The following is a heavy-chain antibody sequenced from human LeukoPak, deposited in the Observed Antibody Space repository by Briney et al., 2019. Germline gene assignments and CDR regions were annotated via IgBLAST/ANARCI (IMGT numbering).Heavy chain of an antibody. CDR1: GGSFSGYY. CDR3: ARRYRPWFGDYYYMDV. J-gene: IGHJ6*03. V-gene: IGHV4-34*01. D-gene: IGHD3-10*01. Sequence: RTSETLSLTCAAYGGSFSGYYWSWIRQPPGKGLEWIGDINHSGSTNYNPSLKSRVTISVDMSKNQFSLKLSSVTAADTAVYFCARRYRPWFGDYYYMDVWDKGTTVTISS. CDR2: INHSGST.